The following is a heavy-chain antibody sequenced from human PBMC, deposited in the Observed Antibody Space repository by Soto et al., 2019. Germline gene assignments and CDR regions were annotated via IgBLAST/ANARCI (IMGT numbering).Heavy chain of an antibody. D-gene: IGHD6-19*01. CDR2: IRVGGGDT. CDR3: AKCSVGTVRSSGWCNWFDP. J-gene: IGHJ5*02. Sequence: EVRLLESGGGLAQPGGSLSLSCAASGFTFSSSAMNWVRQAQGKGLEWVSSIRVGGGDTFYADSVRGRFTVSRDISRNTLYLQMNSLRAEDTAIYYCAKCSVGTVRSSGWCNWFDPWGQGTLVTVSS. CDR1: GFTFSSSA. V-gene: IGHV3-23*01.